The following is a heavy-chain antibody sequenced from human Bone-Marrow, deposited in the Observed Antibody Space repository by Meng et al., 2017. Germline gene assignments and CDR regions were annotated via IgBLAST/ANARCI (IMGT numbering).Heavy chain of an antibody. Sequence: GESLKISCAASGFTFSSYSMNWVRQAPGKGLEWVSSISSSSSYIYYADSVKGRFTISRDNAKNSLYLQMNSLRAEDTAVYYCASIGSSWSVDYWGQGTLVTVSS. CDR3: ASIGSSWSVDY. CDR2: ISSSSSYI. J-gene: IGHJ4*02. V-gene: IGHV3-21*01. CDR1: GFTFSSYS. D-gene: IGHD6-13*01.